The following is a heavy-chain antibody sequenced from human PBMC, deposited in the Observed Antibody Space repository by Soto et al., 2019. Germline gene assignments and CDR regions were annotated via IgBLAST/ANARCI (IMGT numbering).Heavy chain of an antibody. D-gene: IGHD1-20*01. CDR1: GFTFSSYW. CDR3: ARAPGGLTGTNYYYYGMDV. Sequence: PGGSLRLSCAASGFTFSSYWMHWVRQAPGKGLVWVSRINSDGSSTSYADSVKGRFTISRDNAKNTLYLQMNSLRAEDTAVYYCARAPGGLTGTNYYYYGMDVWGQGTTVTVSS. CDR2: INSDGSST. J-gene: IGHJ6*02. V-gene: IGHV3-74*01.